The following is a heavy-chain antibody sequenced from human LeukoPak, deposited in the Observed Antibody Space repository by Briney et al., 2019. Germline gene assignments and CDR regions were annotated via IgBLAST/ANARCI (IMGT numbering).Heavy chain of an antibody. V-gene: IGHV1-69*04. J-gene: IGHJ4*02. CDR3: ARESGPTYYYDSSGYQQDY. Sequence: WASVKVSCKASGGTFSSYAISWMRQAPGQGLEWMGRIIPILGIANYAQKFQGRVTITADKSTSTAYMELSSLRSEDTAVYYCARESGPTYYYDSSGYQQDYWGQGTLVTVSS. CDR1: GGTFSSYA. D-gene: IGHD3-22*01. CDR2: IIPILGIA.